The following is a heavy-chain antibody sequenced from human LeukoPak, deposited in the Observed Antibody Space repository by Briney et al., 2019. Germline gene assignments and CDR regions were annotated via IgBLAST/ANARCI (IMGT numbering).Heavy chain of an antibody. CDR2: MNPNSGNT. Sequence: ASVKVSCKASGYTFTSYDINWVRQATGQGLEWMGWMNPNSGNTGYAQKFQGRVTMTRNTSISTAYMELSSLRSEDTAVYYRARGHIVVVPAATDYYYGMDVWGQGTTVTVSS. V-gene: IGHV1-8*01. J-gene: IGHJ6*02. D-gene: IGHD2-2*01. CDR3: ARGHIVVVPAATDYYYGMDV. CDR1: GYTFTSYD.